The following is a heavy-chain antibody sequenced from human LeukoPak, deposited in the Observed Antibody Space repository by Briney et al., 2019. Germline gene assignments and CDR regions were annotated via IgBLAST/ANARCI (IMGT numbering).Heavy chain of an antibody. V-gene: IGHV3-30*04. CDR3: ARPGHGNYGPVGY. J-gene: IGHJ4*02. Sequence: GGSLRLSCAASGFSFSDYTMHWVRQAPGKGLEWVAFISNDGNNKYSADAVKGRFTISRDNSKNTLFLEMSNLRPEDTAVYYCARPGHGNYGPVGYWGQGTLVTVSS. CDR1: GFSFSDYT. CDR2: ISNDGNNK. D-gene: IGHD3-22*01.